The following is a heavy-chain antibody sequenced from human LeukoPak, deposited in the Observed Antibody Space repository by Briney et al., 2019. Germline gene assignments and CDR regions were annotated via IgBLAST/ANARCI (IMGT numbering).Heavy chain of an antibody. Sequence: PSETLSLTCTVAGESISDYYWSWVRQAPGKGLEWIGYIHYSGSAYYNPSLKSRVTMSVDTSKNQFSLKLSSVTAADTAVYYCAISSDIGWYIQGWGQGTLVTVSS. D-gene: IGHD6-19*01. V-gene: IGHV4-59*03. CDR2: IHYSGSA. J-gene: IGHJ4*02. CDR1: GESISDYY. CDR3: AISSDIGWYIQG.